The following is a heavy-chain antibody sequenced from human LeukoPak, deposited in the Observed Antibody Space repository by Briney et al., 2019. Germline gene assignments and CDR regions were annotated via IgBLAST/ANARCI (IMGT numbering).Heavy chain of an antibody. Sequence: ASVKVSCKASGYTFTGYYMHWVRQAPGQGLEWMGIINPSGGSTSYAQKFQGRVTMTRDTSTSTVYMELSSLRSEDTAVYYCARGGVLRFLEWLSSRGVDYWGQGTLVTVSS. D-gene: IGHD3-3*01. J-gene: IGHJ4*02. CDR3: ARGGVLRFLEWLSSRGVDY. CDR1: GYTFTGYY. CDR2: INPSGGST. V-gene: IGHV1-46*01.